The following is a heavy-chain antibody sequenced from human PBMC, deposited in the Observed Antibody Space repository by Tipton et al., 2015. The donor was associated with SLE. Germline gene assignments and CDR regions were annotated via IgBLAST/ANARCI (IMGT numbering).Heavy chain of an antibody. CDR2: IYYSGST. CDR1: GVSISSSTYY. J-gene: IGHJ4*02. Sequence: TLSLTCTVSGVSISSSTYYWGWIRQPPGKGLGWIGTIYYSGSTFYNPSLKSRVTMSVDTSKKQISLNLTSVAAADTAVYYCARVDSSNWYVDYWGQGTPVTVSS. V-gene: IGHV4-39*07. CDR3: ARVDSSNWYVDY. D-gene: IGHD3-22*01.